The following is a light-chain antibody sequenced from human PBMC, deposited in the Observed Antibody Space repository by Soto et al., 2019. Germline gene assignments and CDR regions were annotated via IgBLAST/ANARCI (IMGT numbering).Light chain of an antibody. CDR2: DAS. V-gene: IGKV3-11*01. CDR3: QQRSNWLWT. J-gene: IGKJ1*01. Sequence: EIVLTQSPATLSLSPGERATLSCRASQSVGSYLAWYQQKPGQAPRLLIFDASTRATGIPARFSGSGSGTDFTLTISSLEPEDFAVYYCQQRSNWLWTFGQGTKVGIK. CDR1: QSVGSY.